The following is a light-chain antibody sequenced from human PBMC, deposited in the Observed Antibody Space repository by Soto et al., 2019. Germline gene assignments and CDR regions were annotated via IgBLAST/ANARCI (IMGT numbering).Light chain of an antibody. J-gene: IGKJ1*01. Sequence: EIVLTQSPGTLSLSPGERATISCRASQSVSSSYLAWYQQKPGQAPRLLIYGASSRATGIPDRFSGSGSGTDFTLTISRLEPEDFAVDYCQQYGSSPRTGGQGTKGDIK. CDR1: QSVSSSY. CDR2: GAS. CDR3: QQYGSSPRT. V-gene: IGKV3-20*01.